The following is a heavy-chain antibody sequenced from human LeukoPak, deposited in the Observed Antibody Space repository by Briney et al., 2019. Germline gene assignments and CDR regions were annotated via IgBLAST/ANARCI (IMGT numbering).Heavy chain of an antibody. D-gene: IGHD5-18*01. CDR3: ARSGYTYGFDY. V-gene: IGHV4-30-2*01. CDR2: IYSSGST. CDR1: GGSISSGGYS. Sequence: PSQTLSLTCAVYGGSISSGGYSWSWIRQPPGKGLEWIGYIYSSGSTSYNPSLKSRVTMSVDRSTNQFSLNLSSATAADTAVYYCARSGYTYGFDYWGQGTLVTVSS. J-gene: IGHJ4*02.